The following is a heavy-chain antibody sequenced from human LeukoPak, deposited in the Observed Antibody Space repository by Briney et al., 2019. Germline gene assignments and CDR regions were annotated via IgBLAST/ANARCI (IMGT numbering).Heavy chain of an antibody. CDR3: ARDWGMEGAGDY. Sequence: GASVELSCKAFGYTFTGYWMHWVRQAPGQGPEWMGVISPSGGSTIYAQKFQGRVTMTRDMPTSTVYMELSSLRSEDTAVYYCARDWGMEGAGDYWGQGTLVTVSS. CDR2: ISPSGGST. J-gene: IGHJ4*02. V-gene: IGHV1-46*01. CDR1: GYTFTGYW. D-gene: IGHD1-26*01.